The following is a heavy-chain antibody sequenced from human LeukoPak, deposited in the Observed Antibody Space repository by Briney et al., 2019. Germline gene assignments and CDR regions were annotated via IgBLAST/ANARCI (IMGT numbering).Heavy chain of an antibody. J-gene: IGHJ6*03. CDR1: GFRFSTYN. CDR3: ARDPYSGSYGDYYYYYMDV. V-gene: IGHV3-21*01. D-gene: IGHD1-26*01. Sequence: SGGSLRLSCAASGFRFSTYNMNWVRQAPGKGLEWVSSITTSSTYIYYADSVKGRFTISRDNAKNSLYLQMNSLRAEDTAVYYCARDPYSGSYGDYYYYYMDVWGKGTTVTISS. CDR2: ITTSSTYI.